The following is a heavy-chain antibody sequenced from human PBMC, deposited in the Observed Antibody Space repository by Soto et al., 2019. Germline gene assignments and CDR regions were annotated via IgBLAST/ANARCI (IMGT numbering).Heavy chain of an antibody. CDR2: INPYSGGA. D-gene: IGHD2-21*01. V-gene: IGHV1-2*02. CDR3: ARVIPGASYNSHLDT. Sequence: ASVKVSCKASGYTFTGYFMHWVRQAPGQGLEWMGWINPYSGGADYAQSFQGRVTMTRDTSISTVYMELSRLRFDDTAVYYCARVIPGASYNSHLDTWGQGTVVTVSS. CDR1: GYTFTGYF. J-gene: IGHJ5*02.